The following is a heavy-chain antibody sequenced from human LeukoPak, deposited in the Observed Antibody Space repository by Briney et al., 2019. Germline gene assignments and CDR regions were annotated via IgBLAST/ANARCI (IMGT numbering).Heavy chain of an antibody. CDR2: INHSGST. J-gene: IGHJ4*02. D-gene: IGHD3-22*01. CDR3: ARDRDGYSQFDS. V-gene: IGHV4-34*01. Sequence: PSETLSLTCAVYGGSFSGYYWSWIRQPPGKGLEWIGEINHSGSTNYNPSLKSRVTISVDTSKNQFSLKLSSVTAADTAVYYCARDRDGYSQFDSWGQGTLVTVSS. CDR1: GGSFSGYY.